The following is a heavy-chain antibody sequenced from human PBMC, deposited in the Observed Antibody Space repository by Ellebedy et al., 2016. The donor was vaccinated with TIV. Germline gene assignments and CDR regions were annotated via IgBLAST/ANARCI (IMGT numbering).Heavy chain of an antibody. CDR3: AKDRDGDYFGIMT. CDR2: ISDDGSTK. CDR1: GFTFSSYG. D-gene: IGHD4-17*01. Sequence: GESLKISXAASGFTFSSYGIHWVRQAPGKGLEWVALISDDGSTKYYADSVKGRFTISRDNSKNTLYLQMNSLRAEDTAVYYCAKDRDGDYFGIMTWGQGTLVTVSS. V-gene: IGHV3-30*18. J-gene: IGHJ4*02.